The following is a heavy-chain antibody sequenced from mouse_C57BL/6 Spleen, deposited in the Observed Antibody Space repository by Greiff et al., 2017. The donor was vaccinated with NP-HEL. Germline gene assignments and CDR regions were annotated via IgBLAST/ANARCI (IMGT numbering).Heavy chain of an antibody. Sequence: QVQLQQSGAELARPGASVKLSCKASGYTFTSYGISWVKQRTGQGLEWIGEIYPRSGNTYYNEKFKGKATLTADKSSSTAYMELRSLTSEDSAVYVCARLSTTVVENYFDYWGQGTTLTVSS. CDR1: GYTFTSYG. CDR3: ARLSTTVVENYFDY. D-gene: IGHD1-1*01. J-gene: IGHJ2*01. V-gene: IGHV1-81*01. CDR2: IYPRSGNT.